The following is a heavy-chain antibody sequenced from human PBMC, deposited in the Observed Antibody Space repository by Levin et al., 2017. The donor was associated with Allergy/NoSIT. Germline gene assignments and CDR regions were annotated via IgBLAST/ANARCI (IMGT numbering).Heavy chain of an antibody. CDR1: GFTFSSYA. CDR3: AKEGGRAEAATGGFGYYYYGLDV. J-gene: IGHJ6*02. CDR2: ISGSGDTT. Sequence: GGSLRLSCAASGFTFSSYAMRWVRQAPGKGLEWVSGISGSGDTTYYADSVKGRFTISRDNSKNTLYLQMNSLRAEDTAVYYCAKEGGRAEAATGGFGYYYYGLDVWGQGTTVTVSS. D-gene: IGHD6-13*01. V-gene: IGHV3-23*01.